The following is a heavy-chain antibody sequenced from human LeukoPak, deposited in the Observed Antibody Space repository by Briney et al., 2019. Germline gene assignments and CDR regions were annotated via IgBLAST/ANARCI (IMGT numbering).Heavy chain of an antibody. CDR1: GFTFSSYA. J-gene: IGHJ4*02. V-gene: IGHV3-23*01. Sequence: PGGSLRLSCAASGFTFSSYAMSWVRQAPGKGLEWVSAISGSGGSTYYADSVKGRFTISRDNSKNTLYLQMNSLRAEDTAVYYCAKRIAVAGSNIYGVDYWGQGTLVTVSS. D-gene: IGHD6-19*01. CDR2: ISGSGGST. CDR3: AKRIAVAGSNIYGVDY.